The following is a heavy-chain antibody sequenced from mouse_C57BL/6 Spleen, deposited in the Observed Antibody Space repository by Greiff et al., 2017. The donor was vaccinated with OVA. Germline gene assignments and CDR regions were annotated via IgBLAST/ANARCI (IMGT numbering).Heavy chain of an antibody. CDR3: ARLYDYDGFDY. J-gene: IGHJ2*01. V-gene: IGHV7-3*01. CDR1: GFTFTDYY. CDR2: IRNKANGYTT. Sequence: EVKLVESGGGLVQPGGSLSLSCAASGFTFTDYYMSWVRQPPGKALEWLGFIRNKANGYTTEYSASVKGRFTISRDNSQSILYLQMNALRAEDSATYYCARLYDYDGFDYWGQGTTLTVSS. D-gene: IGHD2-4*01.